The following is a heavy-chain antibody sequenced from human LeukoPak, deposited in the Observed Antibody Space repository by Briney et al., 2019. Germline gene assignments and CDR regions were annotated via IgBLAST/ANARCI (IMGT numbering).Heavy chain of an antibody. Sequence: PGGSLRLSCAASGFTFSSYWMHWVRHAPGKGLVWVSRIHSDESSARYADSAKGRFAISRDNAKNTLYLQMNSLRAEDTAVYYCARDLVGALDFWGQGTLVTISS. V-gene: IGHV3-74*01. CDR2: IHSDESSA. D-gene: IGHD1-26*01. CDR1: GFTFSSYW. CDR3: ARDLVGALDF. J-gene: IGHJ4*02.